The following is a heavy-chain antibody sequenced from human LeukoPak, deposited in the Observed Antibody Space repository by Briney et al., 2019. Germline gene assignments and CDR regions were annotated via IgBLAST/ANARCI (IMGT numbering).Heavy chain of an antibody. CDR3: ARAVPGFDS. Sequence: GGSLRLSCAASGFTFSTYSMNWVRQAPGKGLEWVSSISSSSSYIYYADSVKGRFTISRDNAKNSVYLQMDSLRAEDTAVYYCARAVPGFDSWGQGTPVTVSS. J-gene: IGHJ4*02. V-gene: IGHV3-21*01. CDR2: ISSSSSYI. CDR1: GFTFSTYS.